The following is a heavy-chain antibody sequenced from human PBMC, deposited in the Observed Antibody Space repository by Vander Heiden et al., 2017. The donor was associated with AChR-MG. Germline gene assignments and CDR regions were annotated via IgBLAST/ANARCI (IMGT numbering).Heavy chain of an antibody. J-gene: IGHJ6*02. CDR1: GGSISSGDYY. V-gene: IGHV4-30-4*01. CDR2: IYYSGST. CDR3: ARVRGANYDYVWGSYRDYYYYGMDV. Sequence: QVQLQESGPGLVKPSQTLSLTCTVSGGSISSGDYYWSWIRQPPGKGLEWIGYIYYSGSTYYNPSLKSRVTISVDTSENQFSLKLSSVTAADTAVYYCARVRGANYDYVWGSYRDYYYYGMDVWGQGTTVTVSS. D-gene: IGHD3-16*02.